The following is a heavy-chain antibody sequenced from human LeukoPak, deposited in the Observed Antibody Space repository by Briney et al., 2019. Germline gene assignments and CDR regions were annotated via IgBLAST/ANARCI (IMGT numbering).Heavy chain of an antibody. D-gene: IGHD5-18*01. Sequence: ASVKVSCKASGYTFTSYYMHWVRQAPGQGLEWMGIINPSGGSTSYAQKFQGRVTMTRDMSTSTVYMELSSLRSEDTAVYYCTSPKGWAAMVLSREYYFDYWGQGTLVTVSS. CDR1: GYTFTSYY. CDR3: TSPKGWAAMVLSREYYFDY. CDR2: INPSGGST. V-gene: IGHV1-46*01. J-gene: IGHJ4*02.